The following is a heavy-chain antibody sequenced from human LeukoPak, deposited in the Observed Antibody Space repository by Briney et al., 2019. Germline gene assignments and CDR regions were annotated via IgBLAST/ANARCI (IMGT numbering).Heavy chain of an antibody. Sequence: GASVKVSCKASGYTFTSYAMNWVRQAPGQGLEWMGWINTNTGNPTYAQGFTGRFVFSLDTSVSTAYLQISSLKAEDTAVYYCARGPPGYGSGSFPSDYWGQGTLVTVSS. V-gene: IGHV7-4-1*02. CDR3: ARGPPGYGSGSFPSDY. CDR1: GYTFTSYA. D-gene: IGHD3-10*01. J-gene: IGHJ4*02. CDR2: INTNTGNP.